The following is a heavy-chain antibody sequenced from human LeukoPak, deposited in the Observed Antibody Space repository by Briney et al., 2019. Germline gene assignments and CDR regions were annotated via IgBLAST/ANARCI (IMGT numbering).Heavy chain of an antibody. CDR3: ARDPTSSWETAFDI. J-gene: IGHJ3*02. CDR2: ISSSSSYI. D-gene: IGHD1-26*01. V-gene: IGHV3-21*01. CDR1: GFTVSSYS. Sequence: GGSLRLSCAASGFTVSSYSMNWVRQAPGKGLEWVSSISSSSSYIYYADSVKGRFTISRDNAKNSLYLQMNSLRAEDTAVYYCARDPTSSWETAFDIWGQGTMVTVSS.